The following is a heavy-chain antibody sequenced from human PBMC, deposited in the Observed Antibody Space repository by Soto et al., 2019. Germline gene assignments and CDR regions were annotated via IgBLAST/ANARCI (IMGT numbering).Heavy chain of an antibody. CDR2: IYPSDSDT. V-gene: IGHV5-51*01. CDR3: ARPANTVADHFDL. J-gene: IGHJ4*02. Sequence: PGASLKVSCQLSGYTFTIYWIGWVRQMPGKGLEWMGIIYPSDSDTRYSPSFQGQVTISADQSISTAYLQWDSLKASDTAIYYCARPANTVADHFDLWGQGTPVTVSS. D-gene: IGHD4-17*01. CDR1: GYTFTIYW.